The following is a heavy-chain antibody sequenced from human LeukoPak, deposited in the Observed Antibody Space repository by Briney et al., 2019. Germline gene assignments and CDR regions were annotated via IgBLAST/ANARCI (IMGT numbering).Heavy chain of an antibody. J-gene: IGHJ6*02. Sequence: GGSLRLSCAASGFTFSMYAMHWVRQAPGKGLEYVSAISSDGGSTYYANSVKGRFTISRDNSKNTLYLQMGSLRAEDMAVYYCVNYGMDVWGQGNTVTVSS. CDR3: VNYGMDV. CDR1: GFTFSMYA. V-gene: IGHV3-64*01. CDR2: ISSDGGST.